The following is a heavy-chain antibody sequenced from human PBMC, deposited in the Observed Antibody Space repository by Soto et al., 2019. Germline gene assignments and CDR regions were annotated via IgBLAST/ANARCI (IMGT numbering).Heavy chain of an antibody. CDR2: ISGGGGST. CDR3: ATDQGSSWYERDY. D-gene: IGHD6-13*01. J-gene: IGHJ4*02. Sequence: EVQLLESGGGLVQPGGSLRLSCAASGFTFSNYAVTWVRQAPGKGLEWVSTISGGGGSTYYADSVKGRFTISRDNSKNTLYLQMNSLRAEDTAVYYCATDQGSSWYERDYWGQGTLVTVAS. CDR1: GFTFSNYA. V-gene: IGHV3-23*01.